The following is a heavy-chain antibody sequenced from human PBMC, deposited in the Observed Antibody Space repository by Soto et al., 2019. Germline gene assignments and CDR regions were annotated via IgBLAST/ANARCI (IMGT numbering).Heavy chain of an antibody. CDR2: FYYGGTT. CDR3: ARGVAVAGRWSSWGH. CDR1: GGSISSTTYY. V-gene: IGHV4-39*01. J-gene: IGHJ4*02. D-gene: IGHD6-19*01. Sequence: QLQLQESGPGLVKSSETLSLTCTVSGGSISSTTYYWGWIRQPPGKGLEWIGSFYYGGTTYYNTSLKSRITISVDTSKKQFSLKLSSVTATDTAFYYCARGVAVAGRWSSWGHWGQGTLVTVSS.